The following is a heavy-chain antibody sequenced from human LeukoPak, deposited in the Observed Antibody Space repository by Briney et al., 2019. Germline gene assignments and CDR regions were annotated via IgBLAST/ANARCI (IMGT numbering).Heavy chain of an antibody. V-gene: IGHV3-21*01. CDR2: ISSSSSYI. CDR1: GFTFSSYS. J-gene: IGHJ6*02. Sequence: PGGSLRLSCAAAGFTFSSYSMNWVHQAPGKGLEWVSSISSSSSYIYYADSVKGRFTISRDNAKNSLYLQMNSLRAEDTAVYYCARSLVVATYYYYGMDVWGQGTTVTVSS. D-gene: IGHD3-22*01. CDR3: ARSLVVATYYYYGMDV.